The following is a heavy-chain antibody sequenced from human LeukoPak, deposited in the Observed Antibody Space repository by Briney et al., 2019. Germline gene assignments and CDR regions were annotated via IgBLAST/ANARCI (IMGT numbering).Heavy chain of an antibody. Sequence: GGSLRLSCAASGFTFSSYCMSWVRQAPGKGLEWVSSISCSSYIYYADSLKGRFTISRDNAKNSLYLQMNTLRAEDTAVYYCARVWSGTCDYWGQGTLVTVSS. CDR1: GFTFSSYC. V-gene: IGHV3-21*01. CDR2: ISCSSYI. D-gene: IGHD1-7*01. J-gene: IGHJ4*02. CDR3: ARVWSGTCDY.